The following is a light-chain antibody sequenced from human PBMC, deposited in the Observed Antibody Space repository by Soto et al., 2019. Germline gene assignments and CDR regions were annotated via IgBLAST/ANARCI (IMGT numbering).Light chain of an antibody. CDR3: CSYATDSTYV. J-gene: IGLJ1*01. Sequence: QSVLTQPPSVSGAPGQRVTISCTGRKSNIGAGFAVHWYQHIPGAAPRLLIYDNTDRPSGVSNRFSGSKSGNTASLTISGLQAEDEADYYCCSYATDSTYVFGTGTKVTVL. CDR1: KSNIGAGFA. CDR2: DNT. V-gene: IGLV1-40*01.